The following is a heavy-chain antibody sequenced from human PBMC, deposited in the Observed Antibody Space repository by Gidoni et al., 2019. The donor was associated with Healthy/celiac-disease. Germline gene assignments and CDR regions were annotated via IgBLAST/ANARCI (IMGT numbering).Heavy chain of an antibody. Sequence: QVQLQESGPGLVKPSQTLSLTCTVSGGSIRSGGYYWSWIRQHPGKGLEWIGYIYYSGSTYYNPSLKSRVTISVDTSKNQFSLKLSSVTAADTAVYYCARTRIGGTLDYYYYMDVWGKGTTVTVSS. J-gene: IGHJ6*03. CDR1: GGSIRSGGYY. CDR2: IYYSGST. CDR3: ARTRIGGTLDYYYYMDV. D-gene: IGHD3-22*01. V-gene: IGHV4-31*03.